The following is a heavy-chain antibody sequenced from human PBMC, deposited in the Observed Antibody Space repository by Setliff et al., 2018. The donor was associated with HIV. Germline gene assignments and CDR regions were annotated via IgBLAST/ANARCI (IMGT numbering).Heavy chain of an antibody. CDR1: GGSISSSSYY. Sequence: SETLSLTCTVSGGSISSSSYYWGWIRQPPGKGLEWIGSIYYSGSTYYNPSLKSRVTISVDTSKNQSSLKLSSVTAADTAVYYCARCGGFGSDCYYAFDIWGQGTMVTVSS. V-gene: IGHV4-39*01. D-gene: IGHD2-21*02. CDR3: ARCGGFGSDCYYAFDI. CDR2: IYYSGST. J-gene: IGHJ3*02.